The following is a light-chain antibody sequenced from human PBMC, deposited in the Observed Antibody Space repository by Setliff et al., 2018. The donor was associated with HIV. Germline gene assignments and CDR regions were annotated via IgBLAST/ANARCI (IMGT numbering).Light chain of an antibody. J-gene: IGLJ1*01. CDR1: SSDVGGYNY. V-gene: IGLV2-14*01. CDR2: EVS. CDR3: SSFTSSSTYV. Sequence: QSALTQPASVSGSPGQSIAISCTGTSSDVGGYNYVSWYQQHPGKAPQLMIYEVSNRPSGVSNRFSGSKSGNTASLTISGLHAEDEADYYCSSFTSSSTYVFGSGTKGT.